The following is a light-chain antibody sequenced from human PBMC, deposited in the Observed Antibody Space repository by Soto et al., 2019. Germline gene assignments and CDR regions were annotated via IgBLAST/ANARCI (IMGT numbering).Light chain of an antibody. CDR1: QSVSSY. V-gene: IGKV3-11*01. CDR2: DAS. CDR3: QQRSNWPLT. J-gene: IGKJ4*02. Sequence: EIVLTPSPATLSSSPGARATLSCRASQSVSSYLAWYQQKPGQAPRLLSHDASNKATGIPARFSGSGSGTDFPLTVTSLEPEDCAVYYCQQRSNWPLTFGGGTKVEIK.